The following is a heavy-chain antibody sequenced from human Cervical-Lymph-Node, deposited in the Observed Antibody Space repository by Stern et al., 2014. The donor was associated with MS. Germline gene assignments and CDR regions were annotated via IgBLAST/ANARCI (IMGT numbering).Heavy chain of an antibody. CDR1: GYTFTNNW. CDR2: IYPDDSDI. Sequence: EVQLVESGAEVKKPGESLKISCKGSGYTFTNNWIAWVRQMPGKGLEWMGIIYPDDSDIRYSPSLQGQVTISAAKSISTASLRWSSLKAADSAVYYCARPPPRRKWDDPNYGMDVWGQGTTVTVSS. J-gene: IGHJ6*02. V-gene: IGHV5-51*03. CDR3: ARPPPRRKWDDPNYGMDV. D-gene: IGHD1-1*01.